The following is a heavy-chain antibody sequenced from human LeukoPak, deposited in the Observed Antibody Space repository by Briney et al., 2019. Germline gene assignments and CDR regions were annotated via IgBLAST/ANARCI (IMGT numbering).Heavy chain of an antibody. V-gene: IGHV4-59*01. Sequence: SETLSLTCTVSGGSISSYYWSWIRQPPGKGLEWIGYIYYSGSTNYNPSLKSRVTISVDTSKNQFSLKLSSVTAADTAVYYCARDRAADYDFWSGYHDGAFDIWGQGTMVTVSS. CDR1: GGSISSYY. CDR3: ARDRAADYDFWSGYHDGAFDI. D-gene: IGHD3-3*01. J-gene: IGHJ3*02. CDR2: IYYSGST.